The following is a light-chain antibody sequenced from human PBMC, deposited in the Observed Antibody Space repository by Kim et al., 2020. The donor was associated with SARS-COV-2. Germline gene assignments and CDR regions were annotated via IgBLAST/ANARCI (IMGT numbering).Light chain of an antibody. CDR2: KAS. J-gene: IGKJ4*01. Sequence: ASVGDRVTITCRASQSISCWLAWYQQKPGKAPKLLIYKASNLESGVPSRFRGSGSGTEFTLTISSLQPDDFATYYCQQYDSYPLTFGGGTKVDIK. CDR3: QQYDSYPLT. V-gene: IGKV1-5*03. CDR1: QSISCW.